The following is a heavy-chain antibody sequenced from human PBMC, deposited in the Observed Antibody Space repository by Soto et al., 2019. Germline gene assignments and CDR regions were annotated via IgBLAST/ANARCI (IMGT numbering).Heavy chain of an antibody. D-gene: IGHD7-27*01. J-gene: IGHJ4*02. CDR1: GFSFTNAW. CDR3: TTVRWGGTPYTYYDY. Sequence: GGSLRLSCAASGFSFTNAWMNWVRQAPWKGLEWVGRIKSKTDGGTTDYAAPVKGRFSISRDDSKDTLYVQMNSLKTEDTAVYYCTTVRWGGTPYTYYDYWGQGTLVTVSS. V-gene: IGHV3-15*07. CDR2: IKSKTDGGTT.